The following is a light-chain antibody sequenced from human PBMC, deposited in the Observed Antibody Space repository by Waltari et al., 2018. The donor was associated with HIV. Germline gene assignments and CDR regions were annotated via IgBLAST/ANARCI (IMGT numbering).Light chain of an antibody. V-gene: IGLV4-69*01. J-gene: IGLJ3*02. CDR2: LNSDGRH. CDR1: SGHSSYA. Sequence: QLVLTQSPSASASLGASVKPTCTLSSGHSSYAIAWHHQQPEKGPRYLMNLNSDGRHSKGDGIPDRFSGSSSGAERYLTISSLQSEDEADYYCQTWGTGSWVFGGGTKLTVL. CDR3: QTWGTGSWV.